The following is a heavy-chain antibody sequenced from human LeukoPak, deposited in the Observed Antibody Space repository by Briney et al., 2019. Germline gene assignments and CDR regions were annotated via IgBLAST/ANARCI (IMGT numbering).Heavy chain of an antibody. J-gene: IGHJ3*01. CDR3: AHSKRGGGYYINAFAV. D-gene: IGHD1-26*01. CDR1: GASTSAFY. Sequence: PSETLSLTCTVSGASTSAFYWSWIRQSPGKGLEWIGYSYSGGNANYNPYLKSRVTITIDTSENQFSLRLTSVTAADTAVYFCAHSKRGGGYYINAFAVWGQGALVTISS. V-gene: IGHV4-59*01. CDR2: SYSGGNA.